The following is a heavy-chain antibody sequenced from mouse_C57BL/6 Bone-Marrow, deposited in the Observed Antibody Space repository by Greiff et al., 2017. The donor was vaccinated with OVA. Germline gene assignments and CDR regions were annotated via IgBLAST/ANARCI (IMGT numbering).Heavy chain of an antibody. D-gene: IGHD1-2*01. CDR1: GYSITSGYY. CDR3: ARDTTTATVFPYVDD. Sequence: EVKLVESGPGLVKPSQSLSLTCSVTGYSITSGYYWNWVRQFPGNKLEWMGYISYDGSNNYNPSLKNRISLPRSTSKNQLFLKLNAVTTEDTATDYCARDTTTATVFPYVDDWGQGTTLTVSS. CDR2: ISYDGSN. V-gene: IGHV3-6*01. J-gene: IGHJ2*01.